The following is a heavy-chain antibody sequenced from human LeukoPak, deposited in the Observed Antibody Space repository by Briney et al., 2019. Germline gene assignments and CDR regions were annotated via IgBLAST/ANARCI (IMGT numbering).Heavy chain of an antibody. CDR3: AKWNRQPLVKGWFDS. CDR2: INGIGGGT. V-gene: IGHV3-9*01. D-gene: IGHD6-13*01. J-gene: IGHJ5*01. CDR1: GFIFDDYA. Sequence: PGGSLRLSCEASGFIFDDYALHWVRLAPGKGLEWVSGINGIGGGTAYADSVKGRFTISRDNAKNSLYLQMNSLTFEDTALYFCAKWNRQPLVKGWFDSWGQGTLVTVS.